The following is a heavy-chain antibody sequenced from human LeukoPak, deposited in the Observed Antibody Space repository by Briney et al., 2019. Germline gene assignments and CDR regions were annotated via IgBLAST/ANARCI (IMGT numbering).Heavy chain of an antibody. CDR1: GFTFSTYA. J-gene: IGHJ3*02. CDR2: IWYDGSNK. Sequence: GGSLRLSCAASGFTFSTYAMHWVRQAPGKGLEWVAVIWYDGSNKYYGDSVKGRLTISRDNSKNTLFLQMNSLRAEDTSVYYCAREADCSGGGCYRGAFDIWGQGTMVAVSS. D-gene: IGHD2-15*01. V-gene: IGHV3-33*01. CDR3: AREADCSGGGCYRGAFDI.